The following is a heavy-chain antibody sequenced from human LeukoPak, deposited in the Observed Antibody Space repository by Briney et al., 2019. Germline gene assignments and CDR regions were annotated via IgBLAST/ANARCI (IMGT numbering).Heavy chain of an antibody. CDR2: FYHSGST. J-gene: IGHJ4*02. D-gene: IGHD6-19*01. V-gene: IGHV4-4*02. CDR1: GGSISTTNW. Sequence: SETLSLTCTVSGGSISTTNWWSWVRQPRGKGLEWIWEFYHSGSTNYNPSLKSRVTILVDQSKNQFFLKLNYVTAADTAMYYCARHIRYPGIAVAGIDYWGQGTLVTVSS. CDR3: ARHIRYPGIAVAGIDY.